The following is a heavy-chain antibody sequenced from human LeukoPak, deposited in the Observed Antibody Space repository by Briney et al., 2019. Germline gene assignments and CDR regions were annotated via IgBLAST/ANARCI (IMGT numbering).Heavy chain of an antibody. CDR1: GFTFNNYD. J-gene: IGHJ4*02. D-gene: IGHD3-10*01. CDR3: AKNVRGLRQTGSGDFDY. Sequence: GGSLRLSCAASGFTFNNYDMHWVRQAPGKGLEWVAFIRYDGSNKYYADSVKGRFTISRDNSKNTLYLQMNSLRAEDTAVYYCAKNVRGLRQTGSGDFDYWGQGTLVTVSS. CDR2: IRYDGSNK. V-gene: IGHV3-30*02.